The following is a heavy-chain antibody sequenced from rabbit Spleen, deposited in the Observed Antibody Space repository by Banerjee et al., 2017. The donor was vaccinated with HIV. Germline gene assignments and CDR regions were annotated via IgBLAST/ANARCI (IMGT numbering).Heavy chain of an antibody. V-gene: IGHV1S45*01. CDR2: IDTNDGDT. CDR3: ARSTTYDYAYSTFNL. CDR1: GFSFSSNW. Sequence: QEQLVESGGGLVKPGGTLTLTCTVSGFSFSSNWICWVRQAPGKGLEWIACIDTNDGDTDYANWPKGRFTISKASSTTVTLQMTSLTAADTATYFCARSTTYDYAYSTFNLWGPGTLVTVS. J-gene: IGHJ4*01. D-gene: IGHD6-1*01.